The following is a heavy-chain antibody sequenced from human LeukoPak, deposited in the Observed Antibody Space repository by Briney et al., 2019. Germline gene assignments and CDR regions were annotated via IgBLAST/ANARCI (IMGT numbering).Heavy chain of an antibody. D-gene: IGHD3-22*01. Sequence: GGSLRLSCSASGFTFSSYAMHWVRQAPGKGLEYVSAISSNGGSTYNADSVKGRFTISRDNSKNTLYPQMSSLRAEDTAVYYCVNRAVTYYYDSSGYYDYWGQGTLVTVSS. CDR1: GFTFSSYA. V-gene: IGHV3-64D*09. J-gene: IGHJ4*02. CDR2: ISSNGGST. CDR3: VNRAVTYYYDSSGYYDY.